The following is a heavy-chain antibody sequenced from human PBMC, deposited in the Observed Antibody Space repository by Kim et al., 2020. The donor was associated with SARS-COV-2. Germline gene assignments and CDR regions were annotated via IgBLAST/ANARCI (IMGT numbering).Heavy chain of an antibody. CDR3: ARGGYFYYGMDV. V-gene: IGHV3-74*01. J-gene: IGHJ6*02. D-gene: IGHD3-16*01. Sequence: YAESVKGRFTISRDNAKNTLYLQMNSLRVEDTAVYYGARGGYFYYGMDVWGQGTTVTVSS.